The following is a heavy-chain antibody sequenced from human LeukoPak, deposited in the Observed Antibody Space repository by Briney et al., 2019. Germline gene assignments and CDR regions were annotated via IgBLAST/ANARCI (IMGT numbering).Heavy chain of an antibody. V-gene: IGHV4-59*08. CDR2: IYYSGST. CDR3: ARQFTAHYYFDY. J-gene: IGHJ4*02. Sequence: SETLSLTCTVSGGSISSYYWSWIRQPPGKGLKWIGYIYYSGSTNYNPSLKSRVTISVDTSKNQFSLKLSSVTAADTAVYYCARQFTAHYYFDYWGQGTLVTVSS. D-gene: IGHD5-18*01. CDR1: GGSISSYY.